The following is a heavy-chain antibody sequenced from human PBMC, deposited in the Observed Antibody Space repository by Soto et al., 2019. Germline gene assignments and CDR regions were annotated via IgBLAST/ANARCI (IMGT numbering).Heavy chain of an antibody. Sequence: QVQLQESGPGQVKPSETLFLTCTVSGGSVSSGTYYWSWIRQPAGKGLEWMGYIYRGNPNYNPSLESRATIPVDTSRTQFSLMLSSVTAADTSVYYCSRDQGLGAGYFALWGRGTLVTVS. CDR1: GGSVSSGTYY. D-gene: IGHD7-27*01. V-gene: IGHV4-61*01. CDR3: SRDQGLGAGYFAL. J-gene: IGHJ2*01. CDR2: IYRGNP.